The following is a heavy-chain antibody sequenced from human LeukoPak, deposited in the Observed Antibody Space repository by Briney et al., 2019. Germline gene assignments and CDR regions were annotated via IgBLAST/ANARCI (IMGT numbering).Heavy chain of an antibody. CDR1: GFTFSSYA. CDR3: ARGDSSGYSYYYYYGMDV. J-gene: IGHJ6*02. D-gene: IGHD3-22*01. Sequence: GGSLRLSWAASGFTFSSYAMHWVRQAPGQGLEWMGIINPSGGSTSHAQKFQGRVTMTRDTSTSTVYMELSSLRSEDTAVYYCARGDSSGYSYYYYYGMDVWGQGTTVTVSS. V-gene: IGHV1-46*01. CDR2: INPSGGST.